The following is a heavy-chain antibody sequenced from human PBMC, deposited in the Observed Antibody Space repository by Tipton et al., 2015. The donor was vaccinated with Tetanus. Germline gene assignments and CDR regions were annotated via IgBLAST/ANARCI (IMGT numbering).Heavy chain of an antibody. Sequence: SLRLSCAASGFTFSSYWMHWVRQAPGKGLAWVSRINSDGSSTSYADSVKGRFTISRDNAKNTLYLQMNSLRAEDTAVYYCARGVRNWFDPWGQGTLVTVSS. CDR1: GFTFSSYW. J-gene: IGHJ5*02. CDR3: ARGVRNWFDP. CDR2: INSDGSST. V-gene: IGHV3-74*01.